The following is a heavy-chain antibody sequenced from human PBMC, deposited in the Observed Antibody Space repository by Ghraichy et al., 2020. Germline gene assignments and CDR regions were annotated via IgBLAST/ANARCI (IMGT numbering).Heavy chain of an antibody. J-gene: IGHJ2*01. V-gene: IGHV4-59*01. CDR2: IYYSGST. CDR1: GGSISSYY. CDR3: VTQWGGNTANWYFGL. D-gene: IGHD4-23*01. Sequence: SETLSLTCTVSGGSISSYYWSWIRQSPGKGLEWIGYIYYSGSTDYNPSLKTRVTISLDTSNNQFSLKLRSVTAADTAVYYCVTQWGGNTANWYFGLWGRGTLVTVSS.